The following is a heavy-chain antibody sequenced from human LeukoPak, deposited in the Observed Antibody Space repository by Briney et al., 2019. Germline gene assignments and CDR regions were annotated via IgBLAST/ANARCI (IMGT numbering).Heavy chain of an antibody. D-gene: IGHD1-1*01. J-gene: IGHJ6*02. CDR3: AIATTYVMYA. CDR2: INHSGST. Sequence: SETLSLTCAVYGGSFSGYYWGWIRQPPGKGLEWIGEINHSGSTNYNPSLKSRVTISVDTSKNQFSLKLSSVTAADTAVYYCAIATTYVMYARGQGTTVTVSS. CDR1: GGSFSGYY. V-gene: IGHV4-34*01.